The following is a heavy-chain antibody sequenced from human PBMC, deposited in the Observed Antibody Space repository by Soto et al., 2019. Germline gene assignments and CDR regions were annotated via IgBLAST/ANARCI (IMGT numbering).Heavy chain of an antibody. V-gene: IGHV4-39*01. CDR1: GASISSSSYY. CDR3: ARVCFLAWSLYWFDV. CDR2: IYYSGST. J-gene: IGHJ5*01. D-gene: IGHD3-3*01. Sequence: SETLSLTCRVPGASISSSSYYWGWSRQPPGKGLEWIGSIYYSGSTYYNPSLKSRVTTSVDTSKNQFSLNLSSVTSADTAAYYCARVCFLAWSLYWFDVWGQGTMVTVSS.